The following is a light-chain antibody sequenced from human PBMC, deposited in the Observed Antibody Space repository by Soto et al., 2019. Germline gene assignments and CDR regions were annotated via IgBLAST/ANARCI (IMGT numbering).Light chain of an antibody. Sequence: QSALTQPPSASGSPGQSVTISCTGTSSDVGGYNFVSWYRQHPGKAPKLMIFEVNKRPSGVPDRFSGSKSGNTASLTVSGLQAEDEADYYCSSYAGTNVVFGGGTQLTVL. CDR3: SSYAGTNVV. J-gene: IGLJ2*01. CDR1: SSDVGGYNF. V-gene: IGLV2-8*01. CDR2: EVN.